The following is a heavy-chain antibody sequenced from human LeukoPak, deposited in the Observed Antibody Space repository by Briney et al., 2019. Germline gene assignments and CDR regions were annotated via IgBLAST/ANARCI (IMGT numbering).Heavy chain of an antibody. CDR1: GGTFGSYA. D-gene: IGHD3-22*01. CDR2: IIPIFGTA. Sequence: SVKVSCKASGGTFGSYAISWVRQAPGQGLEWMGGIIPIFGTANYAQKFQGRVTITADESTSTAYMELSSLRSEDTAVYYCRGDSSARGNYFDHWGQGTLVTVSS. CDR3: RGDSSARGNYFDH. V-gene: IGHV1-69*13. J-gene: IGHJ4*02.